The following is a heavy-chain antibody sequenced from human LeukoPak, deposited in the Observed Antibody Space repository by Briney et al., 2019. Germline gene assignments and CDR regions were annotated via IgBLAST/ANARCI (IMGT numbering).Heavy chain of an antibody. Sequence: ASVKVSCKASGYSFTSYYMHWVRQAPGQGLEWMGIINPSDATTSYAQKFQGRVTMTRDTSTSTVYMELSSLRFDDSAVYFCARMPGKKSLVPNFYYGMDVWGQGATVTVSS. CDR3: ARMPGKKSLVPNFYYGMDV. D-gene: IGHD6-6*01. V-gene: IGHV1-46*01. CDR2: INPSDATT. J-gene: IGHJ6*02. CDR1: GYSFTSYY.